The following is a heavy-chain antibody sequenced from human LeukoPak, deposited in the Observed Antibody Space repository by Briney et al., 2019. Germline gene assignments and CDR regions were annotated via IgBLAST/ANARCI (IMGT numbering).Heavy chain of an antibody. J-gene: IGHJ4*02. Sequence: SETLSLTCSVSGGSMNSYYWSWIRQSPGKGLEWIGYIYYSGITNYNPSLKSRVTISVDTSKNQFSLKLSSVTAADTAVYYCARHVWLQPFDYWGQGTLVTVSS. CDR3: ARHVWLQPFDY. CDR1: GGSMNSYY. D-gene: IGHD3-9*01. V-gene: IGHV4-59*08. CDR2: IYYSGIT.